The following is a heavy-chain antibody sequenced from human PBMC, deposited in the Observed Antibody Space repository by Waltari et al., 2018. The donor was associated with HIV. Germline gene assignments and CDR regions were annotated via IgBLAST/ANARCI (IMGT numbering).Heavy chain of an antibody. Sequence: QVQLVESGGDVVQPGTSLRLSCAASGFTFANYIIHWVRQAPGKGLEWLAVVSDDGNKKYYAESVRGRFDISRDNSKNTLYLLMDSLRVEDTAVYYCAREGPWGTYYVSGLDIWGQGTMVAVSS. CDR1: GFTFANYI. J-gene: IGHJ3*02. CDR3: AREGPWGTYYVSGLDI. D-gene: IGHD3-10*01. CDR2: VSDDGNKK. V-gene: IGHV3-30*09.